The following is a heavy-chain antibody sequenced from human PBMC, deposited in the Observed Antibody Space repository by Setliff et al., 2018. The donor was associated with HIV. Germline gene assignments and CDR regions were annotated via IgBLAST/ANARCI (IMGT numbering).Heavy chain of an antibody. J-gene: IGHJ5*02. CDR2: VYVGGTV. D-gene: IGHD3-3*01. V-gene: IGHV4-61*09. CDR3: ARGRTIGVSAVFFDP. CDR1: GGSMSSGSYS. Sequence: SETLSLTCTVSGGSMSSGSYSWTWLRQPAGKEPELIGHVYVGGTVIYNPSLASRLTISIVLSKNQFSLDLRSVTAADTAKYYCARGRTIGVSAVFFDPWGQGTPVTVSS.